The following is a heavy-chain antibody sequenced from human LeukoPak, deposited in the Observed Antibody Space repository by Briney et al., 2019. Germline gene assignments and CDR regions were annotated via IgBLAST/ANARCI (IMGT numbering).Heavy chain of an antibody. J-gene: IGHJ6*03. CDR3: ARGDIVVVPAAISYYYYYMDV. D-gene: IGHD2-2*01. CDR2: IIPIFGTA. Sequence: GASVKVSCKASGGTFSSYAISWVRQAPGQGLEWMGGIIPIFGTANYAQKFQGRVTITADESTSTAYMELSSLRSEDTAVYYCARGDIVVVPAAISYYYYYMDVWGKGTMVTVSS. CDR1: GGTFSSYA. V-gene: IGHV1-69*01.